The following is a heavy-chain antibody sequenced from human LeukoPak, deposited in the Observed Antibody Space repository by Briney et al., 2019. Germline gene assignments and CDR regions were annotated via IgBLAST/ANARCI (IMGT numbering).Heavy chain of an antibody. D-gene: IGHD2-2*01. CDR2: IYYSGST. CDR3: ARHFSPLPIVVVPAAIDY. Sequence: SETLSLTCTVPGGSVSSSSYYWGWIRQPPGKGLEWIGSIYYSGSTYYNPSLKSRVTISVDTSKNQFSLKLSSVTAADTAVYYCARHFSPLPIVVVPAAIDYWGQGTLVTVSS. V-gene: IGHV4-39*01. CDR1: GGSVSSSSYY. J-gene: IGHJ4*02.